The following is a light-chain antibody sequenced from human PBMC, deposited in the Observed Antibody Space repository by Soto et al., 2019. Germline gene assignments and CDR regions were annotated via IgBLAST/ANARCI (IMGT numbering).Light chain of an antibody. J-gene: IGLJ3*02. Sequence: QSALTQPPSASGSPGQSVTISCTGTSSDIGGYNYVSWYQHHLCKAPKVMIHAVSKRPSGVPDRFSGSKSGNTASLAGSGLQTEDEADSYCSSYAGSNNLGVFGGGTQLTVL. CDR1: SSDIGGYNY. CDR2: AVS. V-gene: IGLV2-8*01. CDR3: SSYAGSNNLGV.